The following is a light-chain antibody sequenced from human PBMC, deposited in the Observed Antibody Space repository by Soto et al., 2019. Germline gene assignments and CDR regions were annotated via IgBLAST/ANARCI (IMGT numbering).Light chain of an antibody. CDR1: QIISTD. Sequence: EIVLTQSPATLSLSPGERATLSCRASQIISTDLGWYQQKPGQAPRLLIYESSNRVTGLPARFSGSGSGTDFTLTISSLQPEDFAVYYCQQWTNRISFGGGTRVEIK. V-gene: IGKV3-11*01. CDR3: QQWTNRIS. CDR2: ESS. J-gene: IGKJ4*01.